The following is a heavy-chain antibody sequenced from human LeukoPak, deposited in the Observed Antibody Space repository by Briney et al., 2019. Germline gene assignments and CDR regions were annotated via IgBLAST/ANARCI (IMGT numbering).Heavy chain of an antibody. CDR3: ASSSPLRFLEWLLYGYYYYGMDV. D-gene: IGHD3-3*01. J-gene: IGHJ6*02. V-gene: IGHV4-34*01. CDR1: GGSFSGYY. CDR2: INHSGST. Sequence: SETPSLTCAVYGGSFSGYYWSWIRQPPGKGLEWLGEINHSGSTNYNPSLKSRVTISVDTSKNQFSLKLSSVTAADTAVYYCASSSPLRFLEWLLYGYYYYGMDVWGQGTTVTVSS.